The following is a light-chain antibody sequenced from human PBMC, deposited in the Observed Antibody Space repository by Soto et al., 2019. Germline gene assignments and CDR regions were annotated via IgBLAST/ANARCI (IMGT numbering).Light chain of an antibody. Sequence: ENVLTHSPGTLSLSPGERATLSCRPSQSISSSSLAWYQQEPGRAPRLLIYHTSSRATGIPDRFSGSGSGTDFTLTISRLEPEDFAVYYCQQYDSSPRKFGQGAKVDI. V-gene: IGKV3-20*01. CDR3: QQYDSSPRK. CDR1: QSISSSS. CDR2: HTS. J-gene: IGKJ1*01.